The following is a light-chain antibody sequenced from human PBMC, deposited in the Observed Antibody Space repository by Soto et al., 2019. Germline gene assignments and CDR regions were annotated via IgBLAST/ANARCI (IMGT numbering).Light chain of an antibody. CDR1: SSNIGSNY. J-gene: IGLJ2*01. V-gene: IGLV1-47*01. CDR3: AAWDDSLTGHGV. CDR2: RNN. Sequence: QSVLTQPPSASGTSGERVTISCSGSSSNIGSNYVYWYQKLPGTAPKLLIYRNNQRPSGVPDRFSGSKSGTSASLAISGLRPEDEADYYCAAWDDSLTGHGVFRGGNQLTVL.